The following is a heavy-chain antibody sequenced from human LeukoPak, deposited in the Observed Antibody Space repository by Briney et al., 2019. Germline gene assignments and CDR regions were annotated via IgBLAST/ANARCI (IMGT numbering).Heavy chain of an antibody. Sequence: GGSLRLSCEASGFPFSSYAMNWVRQAPGKGLEWVSTISGSGGSTYYADSVKGRFTISRDKSKNTVYLQMNSLRAEDTAVYYCAKSRGFYFDSSADYWGQGTLVTVSS. CDR1: GFPFSSYA. CDR3: AKSRGFYFDSSADY. J-gene: IGHJ4*02. V-gene: IGHV3-23*01. CDR2: ISGSGGST. D-gene: IGHD3-22*01.